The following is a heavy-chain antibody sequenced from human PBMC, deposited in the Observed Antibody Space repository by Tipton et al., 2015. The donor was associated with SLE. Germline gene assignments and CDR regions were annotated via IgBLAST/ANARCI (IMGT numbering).Heavy chain of an antibody. D-gene: IGHD6-19*01. V-gene: IGHV4-34*01. CDR3: VRAVAQSSGWEDYYYMDV. J-gene: IGHJ6*03. CDR2: INHSGDT. CDR1: GGSFSGYY. Sequence: TLSLTCAVYGGSFSGYYWNWIRQPPGKGLEWIGEINHSGDTNYNPSLKSRVTISVDTSKNQFSLQLNPVTPEDTAVYYCVRAVAQSSGWEDYYYMDVWGKGTTVTVSS.